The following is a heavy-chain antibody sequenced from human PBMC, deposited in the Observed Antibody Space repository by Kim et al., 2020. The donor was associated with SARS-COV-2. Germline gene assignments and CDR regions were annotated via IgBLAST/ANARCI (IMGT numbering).Heavy chain of an antibody. CDR3: AKDSGGRYGYNFGGFDY. CDR1: GFTFSSYG. D-gene: IGHD5-12*01. J-gene: IGHJ4*02. CDR2: ISYDGSNK. Sequence: GGSLRLSCAASGFTFSSYGMHWVRQAPGKGLEWVAVISYDGSNKYYADSVKGRFTISRDNSKNTLYLQMNSLRAEDTAVYYCAKDSGGRYGYNFGGFDYWGQGTLVTVSS. V-gene: IGHV3-30*18.